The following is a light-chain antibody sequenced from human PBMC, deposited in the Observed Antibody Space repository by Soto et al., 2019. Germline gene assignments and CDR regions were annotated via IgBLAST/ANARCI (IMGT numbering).Light chain of an antibody. CDR2: GAS. V-gene: IGKV3-20*01. Sequence: IVLTQSPGTLSLSPGERATLSCRASQSVSSSYLAGYQQKPGQAPRLLIYGASSRATGIPDRFSGSGSGTDFTLTISRLEPEDFAVYYCQQYGSSPLTFGGGTKV. CDR3: QQYGSSPLT. J-gene: IGKJ4*01. CDR1: QSVSSSY.